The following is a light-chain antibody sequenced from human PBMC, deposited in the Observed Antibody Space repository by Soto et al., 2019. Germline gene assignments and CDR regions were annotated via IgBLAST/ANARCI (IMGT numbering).Light chain of an antibody. J-gene: IGKJ5*01. CDR1: QDIHDY. Sequence: DTQITQSPSSLSASVGDRVTITCRASQDIHDYLNWYQKKPGKAPKLLIHHASKVETGVPSRFSGSGSGTDFTFTISSLQPEDTATYYCQQYDNFPITFGQGTRLEIK. V-gene: IGKV1-33*01. CDR2: HAS. CDR3: QQYDNFPIT.